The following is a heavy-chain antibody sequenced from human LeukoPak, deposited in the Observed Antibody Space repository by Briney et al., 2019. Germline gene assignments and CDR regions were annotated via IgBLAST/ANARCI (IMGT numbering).Heavy chain of an antibody. CDR2: IYPGDCDT. J-gene: IGHJ5*02. Sequence: GAPLQISSEGSGSIFTSCWIGCVRQLPGKGLEGMGIIYPGDCDTRYSPSFQGRVTISADKSINPYSLQLTTMHASAPAVYYCARHEWSSIPARRWFGPWGQGNLVTVSS. CDR1: GSIFTSCW. D-gene: IGHD6-6*01. CDR3: ARHEWSSIPARRWFGP. V-gene: IGHV5-51*01.